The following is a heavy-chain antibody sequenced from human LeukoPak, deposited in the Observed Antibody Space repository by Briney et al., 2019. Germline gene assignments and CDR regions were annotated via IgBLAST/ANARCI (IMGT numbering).Heavy chain of an antibody. CDR3: ARGGHTGDDYSSLDI. CDR1: GFTFSNYA. Sequence: TGGSLRLSCAASGFTFSNYAMAWVRQTPGKGLEWVSAISASGDKTYYTDSVKGRLTISRDGSKNTLYLQMNSLRAEDTALYYCARGGHTGDDYSSLDIWGQGTKVIVAS. J-gene: IGHJ3*02. V-gene: IGHV3-23*01. D-gene: IGHD5-12*01. CDR2: ISASGDKT.